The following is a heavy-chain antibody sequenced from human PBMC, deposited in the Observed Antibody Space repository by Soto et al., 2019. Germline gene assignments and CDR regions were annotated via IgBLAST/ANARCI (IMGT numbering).Heavy chain of an antibody. V-gene: IGHV3-23*01. CDR3: ALPSCGGDCYSPFDY. J-gene: IGHJ4*02. CDR2: ISANSGNT. D-gene: IGHD2-21*02. CDR1: GFGLSTYA. Sequence: ELQLLESGGGFVQPGGSLRLSCTASGFGLSTYAISWVHQAPGKGLEWVSVISANSGNTDYADSVKGRFTISRDKSENTVFLQMNRLRAEDTAVYYCALPSCGGDCYSPFDYWGQGTLVTVSS.